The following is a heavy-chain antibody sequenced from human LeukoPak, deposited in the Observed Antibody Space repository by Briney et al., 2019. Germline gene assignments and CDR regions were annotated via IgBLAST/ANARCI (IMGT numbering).Heavy chain of an antibody. CDR3: AKDRLGGPYFFHY. D-gene: IGHD3-16*01. CDR2: DGSGT. V-gene: IGHV3-74*01. Sequence: TGGSLRLSCAVSGFTFSGHWMLWVRQAPGKGLEWVSSDGSGTGYTDSVKGRFTVSRDNAKNSLYLQMNSLRAEDTAVYFCAKDRLGGPYFFHYWGQGTLVTVSS. CDR1: GFTFSGHW. J-gene: IGHJ4*02.